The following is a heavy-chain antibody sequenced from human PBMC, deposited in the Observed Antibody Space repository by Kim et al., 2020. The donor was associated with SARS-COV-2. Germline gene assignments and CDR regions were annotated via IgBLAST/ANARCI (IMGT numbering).Heavy chain of an antibody. V-gene: IGHV1-18*01. Sequence: ASVKVSCKASGYTFTSYGISWVRQAPGQGLEWMGWISAYNGNTNYAQKLQGRVTMTTDTSTSTAYMELRSLRSDDTAVYYCARDLGPPTWIQLWPYYYYGMDVWRQGTTVTVSS. CDR3: ARDLGPPTWIQLWPYYYYGMDV. D-gene: IGHD5-18*01. CDR2: ISAYNGNT. CDR1: GYTFTSYG. J-gene: IGHJ6*02.